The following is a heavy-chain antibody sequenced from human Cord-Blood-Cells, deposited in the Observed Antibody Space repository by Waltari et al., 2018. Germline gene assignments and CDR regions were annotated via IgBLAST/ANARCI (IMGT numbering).Heavy chain of an antibody. CDR1: GYSFTSYW. CDR3: ARQIAAAGTVYYFDY. J-gene: IGHJ4*02. D-gene: IGHD6-13*01. CDR2: IYPGDSDT. V-gene: IGHV5-51*01. Sequence: EVQLVQSGAEVKKPGESLKISCKGSGYSFTSYWIGRVPQLPGKGLEWMGIIYPGDSDTRYSPSFQGQVTISADKSISTAYLQWSSLKASDTAMYYCARQIAAAGTVYYFDYWGQGTLVTVSS.